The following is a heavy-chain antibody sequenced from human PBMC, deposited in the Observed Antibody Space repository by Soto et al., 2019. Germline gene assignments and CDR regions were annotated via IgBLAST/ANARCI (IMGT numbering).Heavy chain of an antibody. CDR2: ISYDGRIE. J-gene: IGHJ4*02. CDR1: GFTFSSYG. CDR3: ARGNDYDSSTFDY. D-gene: IGHD3-22*01. V-gene: IGHV3-30*03. Sequence: PGGSLRLSCAASGFTFSSYGMHWVRQAPGKGLEWAAVISYDGRIEYYAASVKGRFTISRDNSKNTLYLQMNSLRPEDTAVYYCARGNDYDSSTFDYWGQGTLVTVSS.